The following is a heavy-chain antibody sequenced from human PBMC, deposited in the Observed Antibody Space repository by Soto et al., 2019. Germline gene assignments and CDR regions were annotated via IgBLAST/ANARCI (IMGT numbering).Heavy chain of an antibody. CDR3: ARAFASNKYYFDS. CDR2: IIPIFGSA. Sequence: QVQLVQSGAEVKKPGSSVKVSCKTSGGTFNSYIITWVRQAPGQGLEWMGGIIPIFGSADYAQKLQGRVTVIADECRCIGCMELGSLRSGDTAVYYCARAFASNKYYFDSWGQGTQVTVSS. D-gene: IGHD3-3*02. CDR1: GGTFNSYI. V-gene: IGHV1-69*01. J-gene: IGHJ4*02.